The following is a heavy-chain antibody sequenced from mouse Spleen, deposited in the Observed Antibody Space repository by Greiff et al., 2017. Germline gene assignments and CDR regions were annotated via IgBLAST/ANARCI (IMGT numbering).Heavy chain of an antibody. V-gene: IGHV5-9-4*01. Sequence: EVKLMESGGGLVKPGGSLKLSCAASGFTFSSYAMSWVRQSPEKRLEWVAEISSGGSYTYYPDTVTGRFTISRDNAKSTLYLEMSSLRSEDTAMYYCARDPAGSFDYWGQGTTLTVSS. CDR3: ARDPAGSFDY. CDR2: ISSGGSYT. CDR1: GFTFSSYA. J-gene: IGHJ2*01.